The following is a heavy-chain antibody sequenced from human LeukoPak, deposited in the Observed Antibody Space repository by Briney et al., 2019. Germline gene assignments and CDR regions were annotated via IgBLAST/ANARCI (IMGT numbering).Heavy chain of an antibody. CDR3: ARESNYYDSSGYVNYFDY. V-gene: IGHV3-20*04. CDR1: GFTFDDYG. CDR2: INWNGGST. D-gene: IGHD3-22*01. J-gene: IGHJ4*02. Sequence: GGSLRLSCAASGFTFDDYGMRWVRQAPGKGLEWVSGINWNGGSTGYADSVKGRFTISKDNAKISLYLQMNSLRAEDTALYYCARESNYYDSSGYVNYFDYWGQGTLVTVSS.